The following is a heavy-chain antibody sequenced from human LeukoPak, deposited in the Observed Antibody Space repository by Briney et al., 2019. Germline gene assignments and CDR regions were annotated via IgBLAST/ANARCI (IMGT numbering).Heavy chain of an antibody. V-gene: IGHV1-2*04. Sequence: ASVKVSCKASGYTFTGYYMHWVRQAPGQGLEWMGWINPNSGGTNYAQKFQGWVTMTRDTSISTAYMELSRLRSDDTAVYYCVREAYYYDSSGGPDAFDIWDQGTMVTVSS. J-gene: IGHJ3*02. CDR2: INPNSGGT. CDR1: GYTFTGYY. D-gene: IGHD3-22*01. CDR3: VREAYYYDSSGGPDAFDI.